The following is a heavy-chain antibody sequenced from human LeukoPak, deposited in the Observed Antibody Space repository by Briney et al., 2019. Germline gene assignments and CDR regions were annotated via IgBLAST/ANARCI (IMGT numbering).Heavy chain of an antibody. J-gene: IGHJ4*02. CDR2: IHPRSGGT. Sequence: ASVKVSCKASGYSFTAFYIHWVRQAPGQGPEWMGWIHPRSGGTRYAQKFQGRVTMARDTSISTVYMDLSSLGSDDTAVYYCARDGEYGTGSYYRGSFDYWGQGILVTVSS. V-gene: IGHV1-2*02. CDR1: GYSFTAFY. CDR3: ARDGEYGTGSYYRGSFDY. D-gene: IGHD3-10*01.